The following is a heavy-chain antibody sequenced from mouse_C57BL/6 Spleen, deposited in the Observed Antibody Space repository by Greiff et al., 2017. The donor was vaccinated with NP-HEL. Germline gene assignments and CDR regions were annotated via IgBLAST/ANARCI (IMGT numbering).Heavy chain of an antibody. CDR2: INPNYGTT. CDR3: ARCDSYDYDEGYFDY. J-gene: IGHJ2*01. CDR1: GYSFTDYN. V-gene: IGHV1-39*01. D-gene: IGHD2-4*01. Sequence: EVKLLESGPELVKPGASVKISCKASGYSFTDYNMNWVKQSNGKSLEWIGVINPNYGTTSYNQKFKGKATLTVDQSSSTAYMQLNSLTSEDSAVYYCARCDSYDYDEGYFDYWGQGTTLTVSS.